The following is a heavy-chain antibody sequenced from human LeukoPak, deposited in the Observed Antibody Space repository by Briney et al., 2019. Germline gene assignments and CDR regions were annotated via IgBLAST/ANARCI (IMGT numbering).Heavy chain of an antibody. CDR2: TYYRSKWYN. D-gene: IGHD3-22*01. Sequence: SQTLSLTCAISGDSVSSNSAAWTWIRQSPSRGLEWLGRTYYRSKWYNDYAVSVKSRISIHPDTSKNQFSLQLNSVTPEDTAIYYCAQSITTDAFDIWGQGTMVTVSS. CDR3: AQSITTDAFDI. CDR1: GDSVSSNSAA. V-gene: IGHV6-1*01. J-gene: IGHJ3*02.